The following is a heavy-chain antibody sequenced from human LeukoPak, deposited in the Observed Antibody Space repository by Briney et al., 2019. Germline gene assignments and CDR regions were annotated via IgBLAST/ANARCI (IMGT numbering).Heavy chain of an antibody. D-gene: IGHD6-19*01. V-gene: IGHV1-69*13. J-gene: IGHJ6*02. CDR2: IIPIFGTA. Sequence: SVKVSCKASGGTFSSYAISWVRQAPGQGLEWMGGIIPIFGTANYAQKFQGRVTITADESTSTAYMELSSLRSEDTAVYYCAKASSGYSSGWYEGGDYGMDVWGQGTTVTVSS. CDR1: GGTFSSYA. CDR3: AKASSGYSSGWYEGGDYGMDV.